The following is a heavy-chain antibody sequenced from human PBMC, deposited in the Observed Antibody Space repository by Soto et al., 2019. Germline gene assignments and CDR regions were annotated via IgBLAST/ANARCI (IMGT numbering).Heavy chain of an antibody. J-gene: IGHJ4*02. CDR2: IKQDGSEK. D-gene: IGHD3-10*01. Sequence: GKGLEWVANIKQDGSEKYYVDSVKGRFTISRDNAKNSLYLQMNSLRAEDTAVFYCAREEGTARGEYYFDYWGQGTLVTVSS. V-gene: IGHV3-7*01. CDR3: AREEGTARGEYYFDY.